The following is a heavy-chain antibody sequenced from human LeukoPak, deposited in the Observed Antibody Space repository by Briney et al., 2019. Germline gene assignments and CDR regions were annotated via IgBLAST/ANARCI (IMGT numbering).Heavy chain of an antibody. J-gene: IGHJ4*02. CDR2: IKEDGSEK. Sequence: GGSVRLFCAASGFTLSTYWMTWVRQAPRKGLEWVAAIKEDGSEKHYVDSMKGRLTISRDNAKNSLYLQMSSLRAEDTAVYYCARTTYGDSWGQGTLVTVSS. D-gene: IGHD1-1*01. CDR3: ARTTYGDS. CDR1: GFTLSTYW. V-gene: IGHV3-7*02.